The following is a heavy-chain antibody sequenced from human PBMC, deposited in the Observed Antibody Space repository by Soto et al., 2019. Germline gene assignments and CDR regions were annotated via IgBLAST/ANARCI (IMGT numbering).Heavy chain of an antibody. Sequence: SETLSLTCTVSGGSISSSSYYWGWIRQPPGKGLEWIGSIYYTGSTYYNPSLKSRATIFVGTSKNKFSLKLSSVTAADTAVYYCATRITVFGLLTPTVEPWGQGTQVTVS. J-gene: IGHJ5*02. CDR1: GGSISSSSYY. CDR2: IYYTGST. CDR3: ATRITVFGLLTPTVEP. V-gene: IGHV4-39*01. D-gene: IGHD3-3*01.